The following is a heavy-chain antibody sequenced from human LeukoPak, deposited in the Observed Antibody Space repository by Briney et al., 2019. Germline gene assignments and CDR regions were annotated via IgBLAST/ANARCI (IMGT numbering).Heavy chain of an antibody. D-gene: IGHD3-22*01. J-gene: IGHJ3*02. Sequence: GGSLRLSCAASGFTFSSYAMSWVRQAPGKGLEWVSAISGSGGSTYYADSVKGRFTISRDNSKNTLYLQMNSLRAEDTAVYYCAKHASRYYYDSTLPDAFDIWGQGTMVTVSS. CDR3: AKHASRYYYDSTLPDAFDI. V-gene: IGHV3-23*01. CDR2: ISGSGGST. CDR1: GFTFSSYA.